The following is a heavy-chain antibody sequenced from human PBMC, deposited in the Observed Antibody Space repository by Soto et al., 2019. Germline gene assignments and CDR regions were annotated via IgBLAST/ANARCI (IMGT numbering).Heavy chain of an antibody. Sequence: QVQLQQWGAGLLKPSETLSLTCAVYGGSFSGYYWSWIRQPPGKGLEWIGEINHSGSTNYNPSLKSRVTISVDPSKNQFSLKLSSVTAADTAVYYCARGPSNKITIFGVVIKGLDYWGQGTLVTVSS. CDR3: ARGPSNKITIFGVVIKGLDY. CDR2: INHSGST. CDR1: GGSFSGYY. V-gene: IGHV4-34*01. J-gene: IGHJ4*02. D-gene: IGHD3-3*01.